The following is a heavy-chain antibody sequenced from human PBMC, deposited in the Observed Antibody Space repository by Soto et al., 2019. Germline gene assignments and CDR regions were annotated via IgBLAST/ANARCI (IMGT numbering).Heavy chain of an antibody. CDR3: VRGGYSSGWVNFDY. J-gene: IGHJ4*02. Sequence: TLSLTCTVSGGSISSGDYYWSWIRQPPGKALEWLARIDWDDDKYYSTSLKTRLTISKDTSKNQVVLTMTNMDPVDTATYYCVRGGYSSGWVNFDYWGQGTLVTVSS. CDR1: GGSISSGDYY. V-gene: IGHV2-70*11. D-gene: IGHD6-19*01. CDR2: IDWDDDK.